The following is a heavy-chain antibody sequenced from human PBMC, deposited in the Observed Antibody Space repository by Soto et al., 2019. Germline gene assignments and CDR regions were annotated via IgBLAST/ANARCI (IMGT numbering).Heavy chain of an antibody. Sequence: EVQVVESGGGLVQPGGSLRLSCAASGFTFTSYWMTWVRQAPGRGLEWVANINKDGSEKSYVDSLKGRFTISRDNAKSSLYLQMNSLRADYTAAYYCVREIASRLWGKGTTVIVPS. D-gene: IGHD2-21*01. CDR3: VREIASRL. J-gene: IGHJ6*04. CDR2: INKDGSEK. CDR1: GFTFTSYW. V-gene: IGHV3-7*01.